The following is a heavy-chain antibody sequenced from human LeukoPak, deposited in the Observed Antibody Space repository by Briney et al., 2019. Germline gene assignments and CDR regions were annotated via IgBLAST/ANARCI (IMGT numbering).Heavy chain of an antibody. CDR3: AKGPVVTFDI. Sequence: GGSLRLSCAASEFTVSSNYMSWVRQAPGKGLEWVSAISGSGGSTYYADSVKSRFTISRDNSKKTLYLQMNSLRAEDTAVYYCAKGPVVTFDIWGQGTMVTVSS. CDR2: ISGSGGST. CDR1: EFTVSSNY. V-gene: IGHV3-23*01. J-gene: IGHJ3*02. D-gene: IGHD2-15*01.